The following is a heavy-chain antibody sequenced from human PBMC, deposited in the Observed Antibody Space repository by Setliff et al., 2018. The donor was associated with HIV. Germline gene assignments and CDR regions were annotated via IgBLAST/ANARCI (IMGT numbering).Heavy chain of an antibody. CDR2: IYQSGST. J-gene: IGHJ4*02. D-gene: IGHD1-26*01. Sequence: SETLSLTCSVSSYSISSGYYWGWIRQPPGKGLEWIGNIYQSGSTFYNPSLKSRVTMSVDTSKNQFSLKLNSVTAADTAVYYCAREQLGGSYKSKVDYWGQGTLVTVSS. CDR3: AREQLGGSYKSKVDY. V-gene: IGHV4-38-2*02. CDR1: SYSISSGYY.